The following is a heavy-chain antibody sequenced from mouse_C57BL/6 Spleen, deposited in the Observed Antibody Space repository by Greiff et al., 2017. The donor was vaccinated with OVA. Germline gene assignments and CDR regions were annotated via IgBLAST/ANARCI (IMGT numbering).Heavy chain of an antibody. CDR2: IDPSDSDT. CDR1: GYTFTSYW. Sequence: QVQLQQSGAELVMPGASVKLSCKASGYTFTSYWMHWVKQRPGQGLEWIGEIDPSDSDTNYNQKFKGKSTLTVDKSSSTAYMQLSSLTSEDSAVSDGARNGASMIPYWYFDVWGTGTTVTVSS. CDR3: ARNGASMIPYWYFDV. D-gene: IGHD2-3*01. J-gene: IGHJ1*03. V-gene: IGHV1-69*01.